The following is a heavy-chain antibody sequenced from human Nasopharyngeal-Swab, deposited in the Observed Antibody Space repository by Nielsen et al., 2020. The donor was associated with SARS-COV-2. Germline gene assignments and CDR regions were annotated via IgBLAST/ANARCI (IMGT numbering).Heavy chain of an antibody. D-gene: IGHD2-15*01. CDR3: SLGYCSGGSCYSPSPRY. J-gene: IGHJ4*02. CDR2: IRSKAYGGTT. Sequence: WIRQPPGKGLEWVGFIRSKAYGGTTEYAVSVKGRFIISRDDSKRIAYLQMNSLKTEDTGVYYCSLGYCSGGSCYSPSPRYWGQGTLVTVSS. V-gene: IGHV3-49*02.